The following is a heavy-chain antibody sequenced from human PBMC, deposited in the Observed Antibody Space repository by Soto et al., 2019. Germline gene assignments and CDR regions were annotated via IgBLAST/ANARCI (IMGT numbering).Heavy chain of an antibody. D-gene: IGHD3-16*01. J-gene: IGHJ4*02. CDR3: ATNDSHAYYTFDD. Sequence: QVHLVQSGAEVKKPGASMKVSCEVSGYTLTEFSMHWVRQSPGKGLEWMGVFDPEDGEAIYAPKFQGRVTLTEDTLTHAAYLELTTLTSEETVIYYCATNDSHAYYTFDDWGPGYLVTVSS. V-gene: IGHV1-24*01. CDR2: FDPEDGEA. CDR1: GYTLTEFS.